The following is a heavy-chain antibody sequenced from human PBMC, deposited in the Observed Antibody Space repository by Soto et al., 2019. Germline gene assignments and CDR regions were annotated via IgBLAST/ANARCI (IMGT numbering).Heavy chain of an antibody. CDR2: ISAHNGNT. CDR3: AAYYGARVSPTILDY. Sequence: GASVKVSCKASGYTFTSYGISWVRQAPGQGLEWMGWISAHNGNTNYAQKLQGRVTMTTDTSTSTAYMELRSLRSDDTAVYYCAAYYGARVSPTILDYWGQGTLVTVSS. CDR1: GYTFTSYG. V-gene: IGHV1-18*01. J-gene: IGHJ4*02. D-gene: IGHD3-10*01.